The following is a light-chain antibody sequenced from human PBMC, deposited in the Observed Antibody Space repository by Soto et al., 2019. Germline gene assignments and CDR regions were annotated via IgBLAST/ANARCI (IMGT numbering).Light chain of an antibody. CDR2: AAS. CDR1: QGISSY. V-gene: IGKV1-8*01. J-gene: IGKJ1*01. Sequence: AIRLTQSPSSFSASTGDRVTLTCRASQGISSYLAWYQQKPGKAPNLLIYAASTLQSGVPSRFSGGGSATDFTPTISCLQSEYFATYCYQHNYSYPPTFGQGTKVDI. CDR3: QHNYSYPPT.